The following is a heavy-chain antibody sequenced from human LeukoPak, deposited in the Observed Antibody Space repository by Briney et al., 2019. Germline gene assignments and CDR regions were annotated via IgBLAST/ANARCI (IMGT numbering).Heavy chain of an antibody. CDR3: ARVFLGPRGYLDY. J-gene: IGHJ4*02. V-gene: IGHV3-66*01. Sequence: GGSLRLSCAASGFAVSSNYMSWVRQAPGKGLEWVSVIYSGGSTYYADSVKGRFTISRDNSKNTLYLQMNSLRSDDTAVYYCARVFLGPRGYLDYWGQGTLVTVSS. CDR1: GFAVSSNY. D-gene: IGHD3-22*01. CDR2: IYSGGST.